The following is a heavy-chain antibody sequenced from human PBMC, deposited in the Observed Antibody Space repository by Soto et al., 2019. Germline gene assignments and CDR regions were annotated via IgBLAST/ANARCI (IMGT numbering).Heavy chain of an antibody. CDR1: GGSISSYY. CDR3: ARWASSGNDVFDY. V-gene: IGHV4-59*01. Sequence: SETLSLTCTVSGGSISSYYWSWIRQPPGKGLEWIGYIYYSGSTNYNPSLKSRVTISVDTSKNQFSLKLSSVTAADTAVYYCARWASSGNDVFDYWGQGTLVTVSS. CDR2: IYYSGST. J-gene: IGHJ4*02. D-gene: IGHD6-19*01.